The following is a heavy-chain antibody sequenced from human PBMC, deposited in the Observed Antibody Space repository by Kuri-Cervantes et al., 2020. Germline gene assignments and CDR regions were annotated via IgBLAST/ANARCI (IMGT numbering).Heavy chain of an antibody. V-gene: IGHV4-30-2*03. CDR1: GGSISSGGYS. J-gene: IGHJ5*02. Sequence: SQTLSLTCAVSGGSISSGGYSWSWIRQPPGKGLEWIGSIYHIANTYYNPSLRSRVTMSVDTSKNHFSLKMTSVTAADTAIYYCARGENPPGRGIHWFDPWGQGTQVTVSS. CDR2: IYHIANT. D-gene: IGHD3-10*01. CDR3: ARGENPPGRGIHWFDP.